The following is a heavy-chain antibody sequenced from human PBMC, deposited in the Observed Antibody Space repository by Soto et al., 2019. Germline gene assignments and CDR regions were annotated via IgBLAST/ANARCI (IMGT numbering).Heavy chain of an antibody. Sequence: ASVKVSCKASGYTFTSYGISWVRQAPGQGLEWMGWISAYNGNTNYAQKLQGRVTMTTETSTSTAYMELRSLRSDDTAVYYCAGDASIIVATIRDYSSGWYNYWGQGTLVTVSS. CDR2: ISAYNGNT. V-gene: IGHV1-18*01. CDR1: GYTFTSYG. CDR3: AGDASIIVATIRDYSSGWYNY. J-gene: IGHJ4*02. D-gene: IGHD6-19*01.